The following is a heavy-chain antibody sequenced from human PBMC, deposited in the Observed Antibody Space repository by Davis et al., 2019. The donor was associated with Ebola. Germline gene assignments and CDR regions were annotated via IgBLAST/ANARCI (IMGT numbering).Heavy chain of an antibody. D-gene: IGHD3-10*01. CDR1: GGSFSGYY. Sequence: SQTLSLTRAVYGGSFSGYYWSWIRPPPGKGLEWIGEINHSGSTNCNPSLKSRVTISVDTSKNQFSLKLSSVTAADTAVYYCARGVRYYYGSGRPYYYYGMDVWGQGTTVTVSS. CDR2: INHSGST. CDR3: ARGVRYYYGSGRPYYYYGMDV. V-gene: IGHV4-34*01. J-gene: IGHJ6*02.